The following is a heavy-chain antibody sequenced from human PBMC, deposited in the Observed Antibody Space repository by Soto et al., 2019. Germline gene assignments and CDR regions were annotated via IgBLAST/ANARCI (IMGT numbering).Heavy chain of an antibody. J-gene: IGHJ6*02. CDR1: GVSISSSSYY. Sequence: AETLSLTCTVSGVSISSSSYYWGWIRQAPGKGLEWIGSIYYSGSTYYNPSLKSRVTISVDTSKNQFSLKLSSVTAADTAVYYCATNYAYYYYYGMDVWGQGTTVTVSS. D-gene: IGHD4-4*01. V-gene: IGHV4-39*01. CDR3: ATNYAYYYYYGMDV. CDR2: IYYSGST.